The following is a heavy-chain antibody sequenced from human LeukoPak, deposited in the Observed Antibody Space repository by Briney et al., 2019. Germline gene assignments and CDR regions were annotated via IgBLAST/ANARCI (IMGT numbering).Heavy chain of an antibody. CDR2: IIPIFGTA. Sequence: GASVKVSCKASGGTFSSYAISWVRQAPGQGLEWMGGIIPIFGTANYAQKFQGRVTITTDESTSTAYMELSSLRSEDTAVYYCATDDSSGYYDYWGQGTLVTVSS. V-gene: IGHV1-69*05. CDR1: GGTFSSYA. D-gene: IGHD3-22*01. J-gene: IGHJ4*02. CDR3: ATDDSSGYYDY.